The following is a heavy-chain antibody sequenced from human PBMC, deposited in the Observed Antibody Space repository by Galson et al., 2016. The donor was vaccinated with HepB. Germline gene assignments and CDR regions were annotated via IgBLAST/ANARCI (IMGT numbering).Heavy chain of an antibody. D-gene: IGHD6-13*01. CDR1: RFTFSDSY. Sequence: SLRLSCAASRFTFSDSYMSWIRQAPGKGLEWVSFISSSSSRTLYADSVKGRFTISRDNAKNSLYLQMNSLRDDEPAVYYCGGCWFTEADGCYPAGDDCWGQGTLVTVTS. J-gene: IGHJ4*02. V-gene: IGHV3-11*06. CDR3: GGCWFTEADGCYPAGDDC. CDR2: ISSSSSRT.